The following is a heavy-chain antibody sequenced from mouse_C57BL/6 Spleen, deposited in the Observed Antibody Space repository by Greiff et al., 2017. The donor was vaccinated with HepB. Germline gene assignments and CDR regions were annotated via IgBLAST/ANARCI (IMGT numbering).Heavy chain of an antibody. Sequence: EVQLQQSGTVLARPGASVKMSCQTSGYTFTSYWMHWVKQRPGQGLDWIGAIYPGNSDTSYNQKFKGTAKLTAVASASTAYMELSSLTNEDSAVYYCTGVTTGVADTFDYWGQGTTLTVSS. V-gene: IGHV1-5*01. CDR1: GYTFTSYW. J-gene: IGHJ2*01. CDR3: TGVTTGVADTFDY. CDR2: IYPGNSDT. D-gene: IGHD1-1*01.